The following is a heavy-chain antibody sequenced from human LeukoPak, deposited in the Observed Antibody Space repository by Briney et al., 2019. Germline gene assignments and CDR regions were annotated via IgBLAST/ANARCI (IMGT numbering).Heavy chain of an antibody. D-gene: IGHD6-19*01. CDR1: GYTFSIYD. CDR2: IIPILGIA. CDR3: ATQGEQWLVIDY. Sequence: ASVKVSCKASGYTFSIYDIHWVRQAPGQGLEWMGRIIPILGIANYAQKFQGRVTITADKSTSTAYMELSSLRSEDTAVYYCATQGEQWLVIDYWGQGTLVTVSS. J-gene: IGHJ4*02. V-gene: IGHV1-69*04.